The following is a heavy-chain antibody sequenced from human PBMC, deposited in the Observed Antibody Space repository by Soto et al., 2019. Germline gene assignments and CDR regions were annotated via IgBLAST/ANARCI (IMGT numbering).Heavy chain of an antibody. CDR3: ARVSENPDYGDYGGDYYGMDV. CDR1: GFTFSSYS. Sequence: PGGSLRLSCAASGFTFSSYSMNWVRQAPGKGLEWVSYISSSSSTIYYADSVKGRFTISRDNAKNSLYLQMNSLRDEDTAVYYCARVSENPDYGDYGGDYYGMDVWGQGTTVTVSS. D-gene: IGHD4-17*01. V-gene: IGHV3-48*02. J-gene: IGHJ6*02. CDR2: ISSSSSTI.